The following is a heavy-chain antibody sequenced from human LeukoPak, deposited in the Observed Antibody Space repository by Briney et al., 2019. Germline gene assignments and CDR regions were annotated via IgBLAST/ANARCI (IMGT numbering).Heavy chain of an antibody. D-gene: IGHD3-10*01. V-gene: IGHV3-48*03. J-gene: IGHJ6*03. CDR1: GFSFSTYE. CDR3: AKVAGSGSYYTFFDYYYYMDV. Sequence: GGSLRLSCAASGFSFSTYEMNWVRQAPGKGLEWLSYIGSSGSIIYYADSVKGRFTISRDNSKNTLYLQMNSLRAEDTAVYYCAKVAGSGSYYTFFDYYYYMDVWGKGTTVTISS. CDR2: IGSSGSII.